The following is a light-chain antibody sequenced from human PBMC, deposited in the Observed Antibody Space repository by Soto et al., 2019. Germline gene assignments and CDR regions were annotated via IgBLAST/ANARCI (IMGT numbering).Light chain of an antibody. Sequence: DIQMTQSPSTLSASVGDRVTITCRASQSISSWLAWYQQKPGKAPKLLIYDASSLESGVPSRFSGSGSGTEFTLTISSLQPDDFATYYCQQYTFVQGTKLEIK. J-gene: IGKJ2*01. V-gene: IGKV1-5*01. CDR1: QSISSW. CDR2: DAS. CDR3: QQYT.